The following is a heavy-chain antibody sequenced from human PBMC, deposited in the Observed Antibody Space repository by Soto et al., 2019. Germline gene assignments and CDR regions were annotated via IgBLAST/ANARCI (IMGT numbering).Heavy chain of an antibody. D-gene: IGHD6-6*01. J-gene: IGHJ4*02. CDR1: GFTLSSYG. CDR2: ISYDGSNK. V-gene: IGHV3-30*18. CDR3: AKDRLPGYSSSSSYFDY. Sequence: GGSLRLSCAASGFTLSSYGMHWVRQAPGKGLEWVAVISYDGSNKYYADSVKGRFTISRDNSKNTLYLQMNSLRAEDTAVYYCAKDRLPGYSSSSSYFDYWGQGTLVTVSS.